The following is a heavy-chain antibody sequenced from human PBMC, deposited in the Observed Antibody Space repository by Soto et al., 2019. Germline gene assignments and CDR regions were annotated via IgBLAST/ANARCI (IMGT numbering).Heavy chain of an antibody. CDR3: VREGGSSSWYPFDY. J-gene: IGHJ4*02. Sequence: QVQLVQSGAEVKKPGSSVKVSCKASGDTFSSYAISWVRQAPGQGLEWMGGIIPIFGTANYAQKFQGRVTITADESTSTAYMELSSLRSEDTAVYYCVREGGSSSWYPFDYWGQGTLVTVSS. D-gene: IGHD6-13*01. V-gene: IGHV1-69*12. CDR1: GDTFSSYA. CDR2: IIPIFGTA.